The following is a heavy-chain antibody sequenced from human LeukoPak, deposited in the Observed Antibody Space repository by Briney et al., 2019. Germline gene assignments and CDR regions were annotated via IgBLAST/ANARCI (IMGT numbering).Heavy chain of an antibody. CDR1: GGSISSYY. CDR2: IYTSGST. V-gene: IGHV4-4*07. J-gene: IGHJ4*02. D-gene: IGHD3-10*01. Sequence: KPSETLSLTCTVSGGSISSYYWSWIRQPAGKGLEWIGRIYTSGSTNYNPSLKSRVTMSVDTSKNQFSLKLSSVTAADTAVYYCARAPMVRGVMSYFDHWGQGTLVTVSS. CDR3: ARAPMVRGVMSYFDH.